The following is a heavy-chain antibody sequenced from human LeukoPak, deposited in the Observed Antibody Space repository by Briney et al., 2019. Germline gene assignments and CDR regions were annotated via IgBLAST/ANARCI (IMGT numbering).Heavy chain of an antibody. Sequence: GGSLRLSCGAWRFTFKRYWMSGVRHARGKGLEGVDNIKQDGSEKYYVDSVKGRFTISRANAKNSLYLQMNSLGAEDTAVYYCARESGEFGLGYQLDPWGQGTLVSVSS. D-gene: IGHD2-2*01. CDR1: RFTFKRYW. CDR2: IKQDGSEK. V-gene: IGHV3-7*03. CDR3: ARESGEFGLGYQLDP. J-gene: IGHJ5*02.